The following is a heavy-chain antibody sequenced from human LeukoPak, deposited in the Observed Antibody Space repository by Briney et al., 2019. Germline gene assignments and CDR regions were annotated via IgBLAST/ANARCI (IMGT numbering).Heavy chain of an antibody. CDR1: GGSISGYF. J-gene: IGHJ4*02. Sequence: SETLSLTCTVPGGSISGYFWSWIRQPPGKGLEWIGYIYSSGTTTSNPSLRSRVTISVDSSRNQFSLRLTSVTAADTAVYYCARYGMTSVTPWGFDYWGQGTLVTVSS. V-gene: IGHV4-59*01. D-gene: IGHD4-17*01. CDR2: IYSSGTT. CDR3: ARYGMTSVTPWGFDY.